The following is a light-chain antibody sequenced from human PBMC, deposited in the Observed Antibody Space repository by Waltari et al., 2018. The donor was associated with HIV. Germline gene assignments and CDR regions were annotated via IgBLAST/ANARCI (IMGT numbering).Light chain of an antibody. CDR2: DDS. CDR1: NIGSKS. Sequence: SYVLTQPPSVSVAPGQTARITCGGNNIGSKSVHWYQQKTGQAPVLVVYDDSDRHSGIPERFSGSNSGNTATRTISRVEAGDEADYYCQVWDSSSDHVVFGGGTRLTVL. J-gene: IGLJ2*01. V-gene: IGLV3-21*02. CDR3: QVWDSSSDHVV.